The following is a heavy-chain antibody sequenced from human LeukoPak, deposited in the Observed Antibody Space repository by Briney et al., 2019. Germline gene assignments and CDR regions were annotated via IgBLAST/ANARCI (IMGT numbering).Heavy chain of an antibody. D-gene: IGHD5/OR15-5a*01. CDR2: IYSSGST. CDR1: GGSISSGRYY. CDR3: ARDNARGGSFSDYLRYFHH. Sequence: SETLSLTCTVSGGSISSGRYYWSWIRQPAGKGLEWIGRIYSSGSTNYNPSLKSRVTISVDTSKNQFSLNLGAVTAADTAVYYCARDNARGGSFSDYLRYFHHWGQGTLVTVSS. V-gene: IGHV4-61*02. J-gene: IGHJ1*01.